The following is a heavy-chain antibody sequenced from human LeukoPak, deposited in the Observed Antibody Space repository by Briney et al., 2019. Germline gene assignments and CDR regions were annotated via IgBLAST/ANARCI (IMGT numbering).Heavy chain of an antibody. Sequence: ASVKVSCKASGYTFTSYGISWVRQAPGQGLEWMGWISAYNGNTDYAQKLQGRVTMTTDTSTSTAYMELRSLRSDDTAVYYCARDLAWAAAGIAPFDYWGQGTLVTVSS. CDR1: GYTFTSYG. CDR2: ISAYNGNT. V-gene: IGHV1-18*04. D-gene: IGHD6-13*01. J-gene: IGHJ4*02. CDR3: ARDLAWAAAGIAPFDY.